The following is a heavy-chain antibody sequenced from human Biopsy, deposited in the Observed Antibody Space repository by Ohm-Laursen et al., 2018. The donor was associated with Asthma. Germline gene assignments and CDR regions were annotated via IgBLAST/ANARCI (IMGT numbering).Heavy chain of an antibody. CDR2: ISKDASTQ. J-gene: IGHJ3*02. D-gene: IGHD1-1*01. CDR3: VRDGTDDAFDI. CDR1: GFSFSNFA. V-gene: IGHV3-30*01. Sequence: SLRLSCAAAGFSFSNFAIHWVRQAPGKGLEWVGVISKDASTQDYADSAKGRFTMARDNSKNTLDLQMNSLREEDTAVYYCVRDGTDDAFDIWGQGTVVSVSS.